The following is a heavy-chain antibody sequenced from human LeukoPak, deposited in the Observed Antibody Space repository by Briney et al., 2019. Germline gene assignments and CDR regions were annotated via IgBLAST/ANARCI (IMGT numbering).Heavy chain of an antibody. CDR2: IYYSGST. Sequence: PSETLSLTCTVSGGSISSYYWSWIRQPPGKGLEWIGYIYYSGSTNYNPSLKSRVTISVDTSKNQFSLKLSSVTAADTAVYYCARDLGTVVTAENAFDIWGQGTMVTVSS. V-gene: IGHV4-59*01. CDR3: ARDLGTVVTAENAFDI. D-gene: IGHD4-23*01. J-gene: IGHJ3*02. CDR1: GGSISSYY.